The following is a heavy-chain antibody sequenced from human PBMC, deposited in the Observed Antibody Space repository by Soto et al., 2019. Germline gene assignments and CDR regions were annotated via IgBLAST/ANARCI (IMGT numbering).Heavy chain of an antibody. CDR1: GVSFTTYY. Sequence: QVQLQESGPGLLMPSETLSLTCTASGVSFTTYYWSWFRQPPGKGLEWIGHIFRDGSTIYDPSLRSRATLSIDPSRNQFSLMLTSVTAADTAVYHCARGRGWFDPWGQGFLVTVSS. CDR2: IFRDGST. J-gene: IGHJ5*02. D-gene: IGHD3-10*01. V-gene: IGHV4-59*01. CDR3: ARGRGWFDP.